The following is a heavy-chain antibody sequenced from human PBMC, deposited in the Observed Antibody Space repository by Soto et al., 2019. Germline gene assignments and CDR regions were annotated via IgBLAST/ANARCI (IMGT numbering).Heavy chain of an antibody. CDR1: GGSISGSSDY. D-gene: IGHD3-22*01. Sequence: SETLSLTCTVSGGSISGSSDYWGWIRQPPGKGLEWIGSIFYSGSTYYNPSLKSRVTISVDKSKNKFSLKLTSVTAADTSVYYCVTDSSYYYDSSAYYSNWFDPWGQGMLVTVS. J-gene: IGHJ5*02. CDR2: IFYSGST. CDR3: VTDSSYYYDSSAYYSNWFDP. V-gene: IGHV4-39*01.